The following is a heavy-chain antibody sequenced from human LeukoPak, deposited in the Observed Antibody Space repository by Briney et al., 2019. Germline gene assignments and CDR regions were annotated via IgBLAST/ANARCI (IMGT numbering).Heavy chain of an antibody. CDR1: GGSISSSSYY. CDR3: ARHIYVWGSHPDY. CDR2: IYYSGST. J-gene: IGHJ4*02. Sequence: SETLSLTCTVSGGSISSSSYYWGWIRQPPGKGLEWIGSIYYSGSTYYNPSLKSRVTISVDTSKNQFSLKLSSVTAADTAVYYCARHIYVWGSHPDYWGQGTLVTVSS. V-gene: IGHV4-39*01. D-gene: IGHD3-16*02.